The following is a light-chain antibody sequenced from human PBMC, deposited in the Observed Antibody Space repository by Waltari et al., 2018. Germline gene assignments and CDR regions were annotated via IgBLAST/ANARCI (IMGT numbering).Light chain of an antibody. V-gene: IGKV1-5*03. CDR1: QSISNW. J-gene: IGKJ1*01. Sequence: DIQMTQSPSTLSASVGDRVTITCRASQSISNWLAWYQQKPGKAPKLLIYKASSLESGAPSRCSGSGSGTEFTLTISSLQPDDFATYYCQQYNNYGTFGQGTKVEIK. CDR2: KAS. CDR3: QQYNNYGT.